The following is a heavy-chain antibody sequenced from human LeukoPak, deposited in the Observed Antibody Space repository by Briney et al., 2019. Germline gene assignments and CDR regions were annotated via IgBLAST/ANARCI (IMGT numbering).Heavy chain of an antibody. CDR1: GFTFNNYA. V-gene: IGHV3-23*01. Sequence: GGSLRLSCATSGFTFNNYAMTWVRQAPGKGLEWVSAIRSSGATTYYADSVKGRFIISRDNSKNTVNLQMNSLRAEDTAIYYCTKARDDYGVDTIDSWGQGTLVTVSS. CDR3: TKARDDYGVDTIDS. D-gene: IGHD3-3*01. J-gene: IGHJ4*02. CDR2: IRSSGATT.